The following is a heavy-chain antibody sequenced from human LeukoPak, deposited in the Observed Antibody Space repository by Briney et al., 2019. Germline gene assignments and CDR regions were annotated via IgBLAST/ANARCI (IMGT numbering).Heavy chain of an antibody. CDR3: ARADYDSSGYYIDDY. J-gene: IGHJ4*02. CDR2: IYYSGST. CDR1: GYSISSGYY. D-gene: IGHD3-22*01. V-gene: IGHV4-38-2*01. Sequence: SETLSLTCAVSGYSISSGYYWGWIRQPPGKGLEWIGYIYYSGSTYYNPSLKSRVTISVDTSKNQFSLKLSSVTAADTAVYYCARADYDSSGYYIDDYWGQGTLVTVSS.